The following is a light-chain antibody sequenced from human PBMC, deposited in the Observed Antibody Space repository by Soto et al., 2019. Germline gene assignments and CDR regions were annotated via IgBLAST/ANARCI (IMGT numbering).Light chain of an antibody. J-gene: IGKJ1*01. V-gene: IGKV3-20*01. CDR3: QQYEIAPKT. CDR1: QSLRRNF. CDR2: AAS. Sequence: EIVLTQSPCTLSLSPGERATLSCRASQSLRRNFLAWYQQKPGQAPSLLIYAASSRATGIPDRFSGSGSGTDFTLSISRLEPEDFAVYYCQQYEIAPKTFGQGTKVEIK.